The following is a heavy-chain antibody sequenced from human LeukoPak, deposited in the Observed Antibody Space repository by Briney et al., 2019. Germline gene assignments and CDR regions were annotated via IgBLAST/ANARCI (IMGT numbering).Heavy chain of an antibody. J-gene: IGHJ4*02. V-gene: IGHV3-48*01. D-gene: IGHD1-14*01. CDR3: AKVSRTNHDNFFDY. CDR1: GFTFSSYS. CDR2: ISSSSDII. Sequence: GGSLRLSCAASGFTFSSYSMNWVRQAPGKGLEWLSYISSSSDIIHYADSVKGRFTISRDNAKNSLYLQMNSLGADDTAVYYCAKVSRTNHDNFFDYWGQGTLVTVSS.